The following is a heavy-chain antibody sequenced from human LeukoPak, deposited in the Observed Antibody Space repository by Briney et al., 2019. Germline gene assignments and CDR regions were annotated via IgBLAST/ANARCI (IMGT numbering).Heavy chain of an antibody. Sequence: GGSLRLSCAASGFTFSSYWMHWVRQAPGKGLVWVSRINSDGSSTSYADSVKGRFTISRDNAKNTLYLQMNSLRLEDTAVYYCAKDLMRDRWFGESWGQGTLVTVSS. CDR1: GFTFSSYW. D-gene: IGHD3-10*01. J-gene: IGHJ5*02. CDR3: AKDLMRDRWFGES. V-gene: IGHV3-74*01. CDR2: INSDGSST.